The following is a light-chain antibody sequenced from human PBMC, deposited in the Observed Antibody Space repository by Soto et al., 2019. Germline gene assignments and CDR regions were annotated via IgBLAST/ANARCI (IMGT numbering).Light chain of an antibody. CDR2: TAS. Sequence: DIQMTQSPSSVSASVGDRVTISCRASQDIDRWLAWFQHKPGKAPKLLISTASSLQSGVPSRFSGSGSGTDFTLTIASLQLEDFATDYCLQSDTFPYTFGLGTKLEIK. V-gene: IGKV1D-12*01. CDR1: QDIDRW. J-gene: IGKJ2*01. CDR3: LQSDTFPYT.